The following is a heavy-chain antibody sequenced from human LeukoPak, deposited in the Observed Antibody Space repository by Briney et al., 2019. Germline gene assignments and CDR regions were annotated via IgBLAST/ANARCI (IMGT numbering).Heavy chain of an antibody. J-gene: IGHJ3*02. D-gene: IGHD4-17*01. CDR1: GFAFSHYS. CDR2: ISSSSTYI. V-gene: IGHV3-21*01. CDR3: ARDRIIYGDYGDAFDI. Sequence: AGGSLRLSCAASGFAFSHYSMNWVRQAPGKGLEWVSCISSSSTYIYYADSVKGRFSISRDNAKNSLYLQMNSLRAEDTAVYYCARDRIIYGDYGDAFDIWGQGTMVTVSS.